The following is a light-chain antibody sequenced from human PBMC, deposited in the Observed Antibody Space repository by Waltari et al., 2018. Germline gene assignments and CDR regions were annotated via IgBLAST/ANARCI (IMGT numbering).Light chain of an antibody. CDR2: WAS. J-gene: IGKJ2*03. CDR3: QQYYDTPYS. V-gene: IGKV4-1*01. CDR1: KSVLYSANSRTY. Sequence: DIVMTQFQDSLAVSLGERATINCKPIKSVLYSANSRTYLSWYQLKPGQPPKVLIYWASTRASGVPDRFSGSGSGTDFTLTISSLRAEDVAVYYCQQYYDTPYSFGQGTKLEIK.